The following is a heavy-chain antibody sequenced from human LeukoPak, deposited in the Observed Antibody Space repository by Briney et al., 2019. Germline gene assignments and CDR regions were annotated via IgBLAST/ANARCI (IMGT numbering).Heavy chain of an antibody. CDR2: ISSSSSYV. J-gene: IGHJ3*02. V-gene: IGHV3-21*01. CDR3: ARDVNYYDSSGYLRDI. CDR1: GFTFSSYS. D-gene: IGHD3-22*01. Sequence: GGSLRLSCAASGFTFSSYSMTWVRQAPGKGLEWVSSISSSSSYVYYADSVKGRFTISRDNAKNSLYLQMNSLRAEDTAVYYCARDVNYYDSSGYLRDIWGQGTMVTVSS.